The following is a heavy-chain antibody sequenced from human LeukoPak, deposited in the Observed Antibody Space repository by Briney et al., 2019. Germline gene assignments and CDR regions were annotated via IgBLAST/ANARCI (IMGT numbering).Heavy chain of an antibody. CDR2: INPNSGGT. J-gene: IGHJ4*02. Sequence: ASVKVSCKASGNTFTGYYMHWARQAPGQGLEWMGWINPNSGGTNYAQKFQGRVTMTRDTSISTVYMELSRLRSDDTAVYYCARDRRELLTNWGQGTLVTVSS. CDR1: GNTFTGYY. V-gene: IGHV1-2*02. D-gene: IGHD1-26*01. CDR3: ARDRRELLTN.